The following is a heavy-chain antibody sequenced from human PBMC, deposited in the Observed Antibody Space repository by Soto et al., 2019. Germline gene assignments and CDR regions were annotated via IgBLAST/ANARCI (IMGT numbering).Heavy chain of an antibody. V-gene: IGHV1-69*13. D-gene: IGHD1-7*01. Sequence: SVKVSCKASGDTFNTFAISWVRQAPGQGLEWMGGIIPIFGTPDYAQHFPGRVTISADESTSTAYMELSSLRSEDTAVYYCERGGTGTTLYYYYGMDVWGQGTTVTVSS. J-gene: IGHJ6*02. CDR3: ERGGTGTTLYYYYGMDV. CDR2: IIPIFGTP. CDR1: GDTFNTFA.